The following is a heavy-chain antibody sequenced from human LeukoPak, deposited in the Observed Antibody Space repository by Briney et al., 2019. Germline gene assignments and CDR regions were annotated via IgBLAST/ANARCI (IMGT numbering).Heavy chain of an antibody. D-gene: IGHD3-22*01. V-gene: IGHV4-39*01. CDR1: GGSISSSNYY. CDR3: ARHDYFDSGGTFDV. J-gene: IGHJ3*01. CDR2: ISYSGST. Sequence: PETRNLTCTVSGGSISSSNYYWGWIRQPPGKGLEWIGSISYSGSTYYDPPLKSPVTISVDTSKNQFSLKLSSVTAADTAVYYCARHDYFDSGGTFDVWGQVTMVTLFS.